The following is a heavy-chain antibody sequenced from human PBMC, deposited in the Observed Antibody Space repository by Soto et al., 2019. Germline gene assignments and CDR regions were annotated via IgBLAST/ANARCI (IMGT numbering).Heavy chain of an antibody. CDR1: GYSFTSFW. V-gene: IGHV5-51*01. J-gene: IGHJ6*02. CDR3: ARPGITMVRGVHYGMDV. Sequence: GESLKISCKGFGYSFTSFWIGWVRQMPGKGLEWMGIIHPGDSDTRYSPSFQGQVTISADKSISTAYLQWSSLKASDTAMYYCARPGITMVRGVHYGMDVWGQGTTVTVSS. CDR2: IHPGDSDT. D-gene: IGHD3-10*01.